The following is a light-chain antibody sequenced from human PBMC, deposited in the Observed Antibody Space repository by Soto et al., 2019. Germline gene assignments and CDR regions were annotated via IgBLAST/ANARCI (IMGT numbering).Light chain of an antibody. J-gene: IGKJ1*01. CDR3: QQRSNWPPTWT. CDR2: DAS. V-gene: IGKV3-11*01. Sequence: EIVLTQSPATLSWAPGERATLSCRASQSVSTYLAWYQQKPGQAPRLLIYDASKRATGIPVRFSGSGSGTDFPLTITSLEPEDFGVYYCQQRSNWPPTWTFGQGTKVDIK. CDR1: QSVSTY.